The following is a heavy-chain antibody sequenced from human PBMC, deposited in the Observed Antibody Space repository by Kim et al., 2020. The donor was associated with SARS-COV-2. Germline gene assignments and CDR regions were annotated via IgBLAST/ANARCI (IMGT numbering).Heavy chain of an antibody. CDR3: ARVDIYAGVY. V-gene: IGHV3-48*02. D-gene: IGHD2-2*03. Sequence: TIYYADPVKGRFTSSRDNATNSLYLQRNSLRDEDTAVYYCARVDIYAGVYWGQGTLVTVSS. CDR2: TI. J-gene: IGHJ4*02.